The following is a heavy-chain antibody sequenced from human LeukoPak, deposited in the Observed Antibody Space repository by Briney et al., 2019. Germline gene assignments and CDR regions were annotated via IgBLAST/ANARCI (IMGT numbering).Heavy chain of an antibody. J-gene: IGHJ4*02. V-gene: IGHV4-30-2*01. CDR2: IYHSGST. CDR3: ARAGYSNSWYSYFDY. D-gene: IGHD6-13*01. Sequence: PSQTLSLTCTVSGGSISSGGYYWSWIRQPPGKGLEWIGYIYHSGSTYYNPSLKGRVTISVDTSKNQFSLKLSSVTPEDTAVYYCARAGYSNSWYSYFDYWGQGTLVTVSS. CDR1: GGSISSGGYY.